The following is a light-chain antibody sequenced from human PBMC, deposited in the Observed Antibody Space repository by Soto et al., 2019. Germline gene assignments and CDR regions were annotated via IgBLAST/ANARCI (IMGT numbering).Light chain of an antibody. CDR1: QSISHW. Sequence: DYQMTQSPATLSASVGDRVTITCRASQSISHWLAWYQQKPGKAPKLLMYKASNLESGVPSRFSGSGFGTDFTLTISSLQPDDIATYYCKQDNSHWTFGPGTKVEIK. CDR2: KAS. J-gene: IGKJ1*01. V-gene: IGKV1-5*03. CDR3: KQDNSHWT.